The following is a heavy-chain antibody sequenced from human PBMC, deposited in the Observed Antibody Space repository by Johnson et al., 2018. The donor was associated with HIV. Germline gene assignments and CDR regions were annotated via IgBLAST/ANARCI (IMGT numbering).Heavy chain of an antibody. D-gene: IGHD6-6*01. Sequence: VQLVESGGGLVQPGGSLRLSCAASGFTVSKNYMTWVRQAPGKGLEWVSGISWNSGSIGYADSVKGRFTISRDNAKNSLYLQMNSLRAEDTALYYCAKGIAARPPGDAFDIWGQGTMVTVSS. CDR3: AKGIAARPPGDAFDI. J-gene: IGHJ3*02. CDR1: GFTVSKNY. CDR2: ISWNSGSI. V-gene: IGHV3-9*01.